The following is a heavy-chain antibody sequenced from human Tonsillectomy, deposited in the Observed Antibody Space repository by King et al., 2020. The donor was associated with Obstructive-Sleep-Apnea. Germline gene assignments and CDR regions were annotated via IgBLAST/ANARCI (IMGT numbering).Heavy chain of an antibody. D-gene: IGHD6-19*01. J-gene: IGHJ4*02. V-gene: IGHV1-46*01. CDR3: ARSLAPGIAVAGTGDYFDY. CDR2: INPSGGST. CDR1: GYTFTSYY. Sequence: VQLVESGAEVKKPGASVKVSCKASGYTFTSYYMHWVRQAPGQGLEWMGIINPSGGSTSYAQKFQGRVTMTRDTSTSTVYMELSSLGSEDTAVYYCARSLAPGIAVAGTGDYFDYWGQGTLVTVSS.